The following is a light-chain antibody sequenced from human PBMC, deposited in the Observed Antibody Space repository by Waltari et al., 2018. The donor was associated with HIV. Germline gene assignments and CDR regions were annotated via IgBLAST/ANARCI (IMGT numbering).Light chain of an antibody. CDR3: SSYTSSSTLE. CDR1: SSDVGGYNY. J-gene: IGLJ2*01. CDR2: EVS. V-gene: IGLV2-14*01. Sequence: QSALTQPASVSGSPGQSITISCTGTSSDVGGYNYVSWYQQHPGKAPKLMIYEVSNLPAGVSNRFSGSKSGNTASLTISGLQAEDEADYYCSSYTSSSTLEIGGGTKLTVL.